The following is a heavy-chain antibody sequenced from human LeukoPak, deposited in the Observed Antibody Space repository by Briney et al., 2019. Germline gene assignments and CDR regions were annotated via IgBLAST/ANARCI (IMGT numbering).Heavy chain of an antibody. CDR1: GGSISSYY. Sequence: SETLSLTCTVSGGSISSYYWSWIRQPPGKGLEWIGYIYCSGSTNYNPSLKSRVTISVDTSKNQFSLKLSSVTAADTAVYYCATLGGYYYDSSASLFDYWGQGTLVTVSS. J-gene: IGHJ4*02. CDR2: IYCSGST. CDR3: ATLGGYYYDSSASLFDY. D-gene: IGHD3-22*01. V-gene: IGHV4-59*01.